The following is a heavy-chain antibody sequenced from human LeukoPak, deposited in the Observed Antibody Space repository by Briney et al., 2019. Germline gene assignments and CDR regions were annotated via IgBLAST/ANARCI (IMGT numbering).Heavy chain of an antibody. V-gene: IGHV1-2*02. D-gene: IGHD3-10*01. CDR2: INPDSGGT. Sequence: ASVKVSCKASGYTFTGYYIHWVRQAPGQGLDWMGWINPDSGGTNYAQKFQGRVTMTRDTSITTAYMELSRLRSDDTAVYYCAREHLFSGSENYVLHNWFDPWGQGTLVTVSS. CDR3: AREHLFSGSENYVLHNWFDP. J-gene: IGHJ5*02. CDR1: GYTFTGYY.